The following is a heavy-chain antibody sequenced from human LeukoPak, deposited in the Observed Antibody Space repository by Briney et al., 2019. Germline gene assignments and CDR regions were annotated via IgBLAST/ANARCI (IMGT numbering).Heavy chain of an antibody. CDR2: IRYDGSNK. CDR3: AKDERYYFDY. V-gene: IGHV3-30*02. Sequence: GGSLRLSCAASGFTLSSYGMHWVRQAPGKGLEWVAFIRYDGSNKYYADSVKGRFTISRDNSKNTLYLQMNSLRAEDTAVYYCAKDERYYFDYWGQGTLVTVSS. CDR1: GFTLSSYG. J-gene: IGHJ4*02.